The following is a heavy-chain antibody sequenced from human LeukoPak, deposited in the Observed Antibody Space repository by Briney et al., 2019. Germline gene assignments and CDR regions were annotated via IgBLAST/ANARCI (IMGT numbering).Heavy chain of an antibody. CDR2: ISAYNGNT. CDR1: GYTFTSYG. J-gene: IGHJ4*02. Sequence: GASVEVSCKASGYTFTSYGISWVRQAPGQGLEWMGWISAYNGNTNYAQKLQGRVTMTTDTSTSTAYMELRSLRSDDTAVYYCARGRGPGERESLGYWGQGTLVTVSS. D-gene: IGHD2-21*01. V-gene: IGHV1-18*01. CDR3: ARGRGPGERESLGY.